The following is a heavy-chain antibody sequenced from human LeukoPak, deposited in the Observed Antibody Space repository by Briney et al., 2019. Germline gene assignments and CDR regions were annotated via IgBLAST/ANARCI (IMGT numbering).Heavy chain of an antibody. D-gene: IGHD3-3*01. CDR3: ATFGWYYDFWSGYSKGNWFDP. J-gene: IGHJ5*02. CDR2: FDPEDGET. V-gene: IGHV1-24*01. Sequence: ASVKVSCKVSGYTLTELSMHWVRQAPGKGLEWMGGFDPEDGETIYAQKFQGRVTMTEDTSTDTAYMELSSLRSEDTAVYYRATFGWYYDFWSGYSKGNWFDPWGQGTLVTVSS. CDR1: GYTLTELS.